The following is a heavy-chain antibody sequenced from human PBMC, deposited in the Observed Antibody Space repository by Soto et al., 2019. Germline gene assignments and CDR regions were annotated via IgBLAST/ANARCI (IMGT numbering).Heavy chain of an antibody. CDR1: GGSISSSSYY. CDR2: IYYSGST. D-gene: IGHD3-10*01. J-gene: IGHJ5*02. Sequence: PSETLSLTCTVSGGSISSSSYYWGWIRQPPGKGLEWIGSIYYSGSTYYNPSLKSRVTISVDTSKNQFSLKLSSVTAADTAVYYCARALLLFGEPAGWFDPWGQGTLVTVSS. CDR3: ARALLLFGEPAGWFDP. V-gene: IGHV4-39*01.